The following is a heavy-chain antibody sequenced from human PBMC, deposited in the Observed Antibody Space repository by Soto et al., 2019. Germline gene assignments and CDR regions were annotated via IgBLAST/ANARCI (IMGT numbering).Heavy chain of an antibody. CDR2: ISAYNGNT. CDR3: ASGWFGEFVYQFDY. D-gene: IGHD3-10*01. J-gene: IGHJ4*02. V-gene: IGHV1-18*01. CDR1: GYTFTSYG. Sequence: QVQLVQSGAEVKKPGASVKVSCKPSGYTFTSYGITWVRQAPGQGLEWMGWISAYNGNTNYAQKFQGRVTMTTDTSTSTADMELRGLGADDTAVYYCASGWFGEFVYQFDYWGQGTLVTVSS.